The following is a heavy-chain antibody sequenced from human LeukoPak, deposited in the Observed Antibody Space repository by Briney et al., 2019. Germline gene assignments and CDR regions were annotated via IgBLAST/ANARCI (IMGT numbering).Heavy chain of an antibody. CDR3: AREENGISVDY. Sequence: SETLSLTCAVSGYSISSGYYWGWIRQPPGKGLEWIGSIYHSGSTYYNPSLKSRVTISVDTSKNQFSLKLSSVTAADTAAYYCAREENGISVDYWGQGTLVTVSS. CDR2: IYHSGST. J-gene: IGHJ4*02. CDR1: GYSISSGYY. V-gene: IGHV4-38-2*02. D-gene: IGHD1-26*01.